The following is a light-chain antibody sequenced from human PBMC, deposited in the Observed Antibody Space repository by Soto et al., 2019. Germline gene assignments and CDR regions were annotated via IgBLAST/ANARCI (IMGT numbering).Light chain of an antibody. CDR1: QSINSF. J-gene: IGKJ2*01. CDR2: AAS. V-gene: IGKV1-39*01. CDR3: QQSYSAPMYT. Sequence: DIQMTQSPSSLSASVGDRVTITCRASQSINSFVNWYQQRPGRAPKLLICAASTLQTGVPSRFSGSGSGTEFTLTISSLQPEDVATYFCQQSYSAPMYTFGQGTKLEI.